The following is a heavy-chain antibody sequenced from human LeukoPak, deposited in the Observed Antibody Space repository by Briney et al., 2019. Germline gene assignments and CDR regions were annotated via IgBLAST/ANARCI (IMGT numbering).Heavy chain of an antibody. CDR3: AKGGYTTCFDP. Sequence: PGGSLRLSCAASGFTFSEYSMSWVRQAPGKGLEWVSNIRSNGRDTYYTDSVKGRFTISRGNSKNTLYLEMNSLRAEDTAVYYCAKGGYTTCFDPWGQGTLVTVSS. CDR2: IRSNGRDT. CDR1: GFTFSEYS. J-gene: IGHJ5*02. V-gene: IGHV3-23*01. D-gene: IGHD2-15*01.